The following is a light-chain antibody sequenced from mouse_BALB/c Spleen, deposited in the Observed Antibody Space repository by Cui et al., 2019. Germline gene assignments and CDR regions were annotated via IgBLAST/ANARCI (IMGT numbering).Light chain of an antibody. V-gene: IGKV4-55*01. CDR1: SSVSY. J-gene: IGKJ2*01. Sequence: QIVLTQSPAIMSASPWEKVTMTCSASSSVSYMYWYQQKPGSSPRLLIYDPSYLASAVPVRFSGSGSGTSYSLTISRMEAEDAASYYCQQWSIYPYTFGGGTKLEIK. CDR3: QQWSIYPYT. CDR2: DPS.